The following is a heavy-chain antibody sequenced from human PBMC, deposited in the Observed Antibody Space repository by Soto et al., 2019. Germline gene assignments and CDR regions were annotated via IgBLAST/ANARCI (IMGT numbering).Heavy chain of an antibody. J-gene: IGHJ4*02. V-gene: IGHV1-69*01. CDR2: VIPMFGTA. CDR3: ARGCGLDTSDYYYAY. D-gene: IGHD3-22*01. CDR1: GGTFSRYT. Sequence: QVQLVQSGAEVKKPGSSVKVSCKASGGTFSRYTISWVRQAPGQGLEWMGGVIPMFGTANYAQKFKGRVTITADESTSTAYMELRGLRSEDTAIYYCARGCGLDTSDYYYAYWGQGTLVTVSS.